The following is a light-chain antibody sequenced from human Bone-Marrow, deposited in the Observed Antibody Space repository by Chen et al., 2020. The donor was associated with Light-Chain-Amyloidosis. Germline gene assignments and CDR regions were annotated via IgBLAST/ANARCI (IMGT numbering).Light chain of an antibody. Sequence: QSALTQPASVSGSPGQSHTISCTGTSSDAGGDNHVSWYQQHPDKAPKLMIYEVTNRPSWVPDRFSGSKSDNTASLTISGLQTEDEADYFCSSYTITNTLVFGSGTRVTVL. J-gene: IGLJ1*01. CDR1: SSDAGGDNH. CDR2: EVT. CDR3: SSYTITNTLV. V-gene: IGLV2-14*01.